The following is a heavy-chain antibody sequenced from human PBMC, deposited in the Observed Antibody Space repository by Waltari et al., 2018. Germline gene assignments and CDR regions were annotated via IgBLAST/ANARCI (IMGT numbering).Heavy chain of an antibody. CDR2: IYYSGST. CDR1: GGSISSHY. J-gene: IGHJ4*02. Sequence: QVQLQESGPGLVKPSETLSLTCTVSGGSISSHYWGWIRQPPGKGLEWIGYIYYSGSTNYNPSLKSRVTISVDTSKNQFSLKLSSVTAADTAVYYCAGFSSGCFDYWGQGTLVTVSS. D-gene: IGHD6-19*01. CDR3: AGFSSGCFDY. V-gene: IGHV4-59*11.